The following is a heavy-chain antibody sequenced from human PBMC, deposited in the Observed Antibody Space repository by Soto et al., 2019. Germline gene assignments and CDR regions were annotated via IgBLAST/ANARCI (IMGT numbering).Heavy chain of an antibody. CDR3: ARESEDLTSNFDY. Sequence: PGGSLRLSCTTSGFTFNDYYMNWFRQAPGKGLEWVSSISSTTNYIYYGDSMKGRFTISRDNAKNSLYLEMNSLRAEDTAVYYCARESEDLTSNFDYWGQGTLVTVSS. CDR1: GFTFNDYY. V-gene: IGHV3-21*06. J-gene: IGHJ4*02. CDR2: ISSTTNYI.